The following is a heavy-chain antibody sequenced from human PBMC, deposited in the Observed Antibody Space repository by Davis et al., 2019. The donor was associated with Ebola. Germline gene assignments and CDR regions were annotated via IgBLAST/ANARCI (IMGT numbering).Heavy chain of an antibody. Sequence: GSLRLSCTVSGGSISSSSYYWGWIRQPPGKGLEWIGSIYYSGNTYYNPSLKSRVTISVDTSKNQFSLKLSSVTAADTAVYYCARGIRWGQGTLVTVSS. CDR3: ARGIR. CDR1: GGSISSSSYY. CDR2: IYYSGNT. V-gene: IGHV4-39*01. D-gene: IGHD1-14*01. J-gene: IGHJ4*02.